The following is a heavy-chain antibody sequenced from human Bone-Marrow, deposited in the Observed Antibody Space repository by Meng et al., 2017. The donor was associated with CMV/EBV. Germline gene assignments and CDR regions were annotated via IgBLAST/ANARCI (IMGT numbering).Heavy chain of an antibody. J-gene: IGHJ4*02. V-gene: IGHV3-30*14. CDR2: ISYDGSSK. CDR1: GFTFSNFA. CDR3: ARALRSSGPS. D-gene: IGHD6-19*01. Sequence: GGSLRLSCAASGFTFSNFAMHWVRQAPGKGLEWVALISYDGSSKYYADSVKGRFTISRDNSKNTLYLQIDSLRTEDTSVYYCARALRSSGPSWGQGTLVTVFS.